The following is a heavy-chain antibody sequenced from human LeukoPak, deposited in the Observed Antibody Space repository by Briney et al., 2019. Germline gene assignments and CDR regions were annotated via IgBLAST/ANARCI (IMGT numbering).Heavy chain of an antibody. J-gene: IGHJ3*02. CDR2: IYPGDSDT. CDR1: GYSFTSYW. V-gene: IGHV5-51*01. Sequence: GESLKISCKGSGYSFTSYWIGWVRQMPGKGLEWMGIIYPGDSDTRYSLSFQGQVTISADKSISTAYLQWSSLKASDTAMYYCARPIVATSYSYGWGAFDIWGQGTMVTVSS. CDR3: ARPIVATSYSYGWGAFDI. D-gene: IGHD5-18*01.